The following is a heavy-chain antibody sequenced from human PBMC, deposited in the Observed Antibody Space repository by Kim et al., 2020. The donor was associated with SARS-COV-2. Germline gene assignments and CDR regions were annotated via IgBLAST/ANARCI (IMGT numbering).Heavy chain of an antibody. J-gene: IGHJ6*02. V-gene: IGHV4-34*01. CDR1: GGSFSGYY. Sequence: SETLSLTCAVYGGSFSGYYWSWIRQPPGKGLEWIGEINHSGSTNYNPSLKSRVTISVDTSKNQFSLKLSSVTAADTAVYYCARGRMVRGVILGMDVWGQGTTVTVSS. D-gene: IGHD3-10*01. CDR3: ARGRMVRGVILGMDV. CDR2: INHSGST.